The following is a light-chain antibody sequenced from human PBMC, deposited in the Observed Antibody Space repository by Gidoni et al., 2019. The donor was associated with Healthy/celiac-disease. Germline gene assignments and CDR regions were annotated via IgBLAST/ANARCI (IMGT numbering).Light chain of an antibody. J-gene: IGLJ1*01. CDR3: QSYDSSLSGRYV. V-gene: IGLV1-40*01. CDR2: VNS. Sequence: SVLTQPPSVSGAPGQRVTISCTGSSSNIGAGYDVHWYQQLPGTAPKLLIYVNSNRPAGVPDRFSCSKSGTSASLAITGLQAEDEADYYCQSYDSSLSGRYVFGTGTKVTVL. CDR1: SSNIGAGYD.